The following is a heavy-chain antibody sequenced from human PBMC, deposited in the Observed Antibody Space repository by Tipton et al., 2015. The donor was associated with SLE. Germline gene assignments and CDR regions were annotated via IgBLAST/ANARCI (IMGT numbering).Heavy chain of an antibody. CDR3: AGQGVRYYYVMDV. D-gene: IGHD2-8*01. V-gene: IGHV3-48*01. J-gene: IGHJ6*02. CDR1: GFTFRSYT. CDR2: IGSGGSTI. Sequence: SLRLSCAASGFTFRSYTMNWVRQAPGKGLEWISYIGSGGSTIYYADSVKGRFTISRDNAKNSLYLQMNSLRAEDTAVYYCAGQGVRYYYVMDVWGLGTTVTVSS.